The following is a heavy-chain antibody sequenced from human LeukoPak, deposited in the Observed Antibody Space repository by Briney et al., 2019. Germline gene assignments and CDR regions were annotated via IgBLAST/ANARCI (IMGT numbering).Heavy chain of an antibody. CDR2: ISGSGGST. D-gene: IGHD3-16*02. J-gene: IGHJ4*02. CDR3: AKGGTYYDYVWGSYRYFNFDY. V-gene: IGHV3-23*01. Sequence: GGSLRLSCAASGFTFSSYAMSWVRQAPGKGLEWVSAISGSGGSTYCADSVKGRFTISRDNSKNTLYLQMNSLRAEDTAVYYCAKGGTYYDYVWGSYRYFNFDYWGQGTLVTVSS. CDR1: GFTFSSYA.